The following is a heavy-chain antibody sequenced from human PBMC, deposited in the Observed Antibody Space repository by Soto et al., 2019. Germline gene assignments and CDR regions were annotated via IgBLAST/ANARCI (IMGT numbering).Heavy chain of an antibody. V-gene: IGHV3-33*06. CDR2: IWYDGSNK. CDR1: GFTFSSYG. CDR3: AKDRDESIDY. J-gene: IGHJ4*02. Sequence: QVQLVESGGGVVQPGRSLRLSCAASGFTFSSYGMHWVRQAPGKGLEWVAVIWYDGSNKFYADSVKGRFTISRDNSKNTLYLQMNSLRAEDTAVYYCAKDRDESIDYWGQGTLVTVSS. D-gene: IGHD2-21*01.